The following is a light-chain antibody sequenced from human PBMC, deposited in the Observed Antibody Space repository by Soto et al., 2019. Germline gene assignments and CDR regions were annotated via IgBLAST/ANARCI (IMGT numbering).Light chain of an antibody. CDR2: KAS. J-gene: IGKJ1*01. CDR1: QSISIW. Sequence: DIQMTQSPSTLSASVGDRVTITCRASQSISIWLAWYQQKPGKAPKILIYKASSLESGVPSRFSGSGSGTEVTLTISSLQHDDVATYYCQQYSTYTPSTFGQGTKVEIK. V-gene: IGKV1-5*03. CDR3: QQYSTYTPST.